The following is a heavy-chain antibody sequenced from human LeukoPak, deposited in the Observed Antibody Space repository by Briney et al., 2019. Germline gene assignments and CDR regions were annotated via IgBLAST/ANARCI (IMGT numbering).Heavy chain of an antibody. D-gene: IGHD2-2*01. CDR1: GFTFSSYW. Sequence: GGSLRLSCAASGFTFSSYWMSWVRQAPGKGLEWVAYIKRDGSEKYYVDSVKGRFTISRDNAKNSLYLQMNSLRAEDTAVYYYAKDLVYLGYCSSTSCYAYAFDIWGQGTMVTVSS. V-gene: IGHV3-7*01. CDR3: AKDLVYLGYCSSTSCYAYAFDI. CDR2: IKRDGSEK. J-gene: IGHJ3*02.